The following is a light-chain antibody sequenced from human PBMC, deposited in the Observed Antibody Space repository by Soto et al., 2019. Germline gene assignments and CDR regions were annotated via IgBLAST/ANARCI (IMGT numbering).Light chain of an antibody. CDR2: KAS. Sequence: DIQMTQSPSTLSASVGDRVTITCRASQNISDWLAWYQQKPGKAPRLLIYKASTLESGVPSRFSGSGFGTEFTLTISSLQPDDFATYYCQQYNTYSFTFGPGAKVDIK. CDR1: QNISDW. CDR3: QQYNTYSFT. V-gene: IGKV1-5*03. J-gene: IGKJ3*01.